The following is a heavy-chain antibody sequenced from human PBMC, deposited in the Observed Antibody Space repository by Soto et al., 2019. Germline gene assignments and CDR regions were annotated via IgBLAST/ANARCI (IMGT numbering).Heavy chain of an antibody. Sequence: RESLKISCKGSGYSFTSYWISWVRQMPGKGLEWMGRIDPSDSYTNYSPSFQGHVTISADKSISTAYLQWSSLKASDTAMYYCARALIPAADEYYYYGMDVWGQGTTVTVSS. CDR3: ARALIPAADEYYYYGMDV. D-gene: IGHD2-2*01. V-gene: IGHV5-10-1*01. CDR1: GYSFTSYW. CDR2: IDPSDSYT. J-gene: IGHJ6*02.